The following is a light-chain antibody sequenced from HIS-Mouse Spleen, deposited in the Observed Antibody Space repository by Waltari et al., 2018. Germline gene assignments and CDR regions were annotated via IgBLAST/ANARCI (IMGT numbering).Light chain of an antibody. CDR2: EGS. CDR3: CSYAGSSTLV. V-gene: IGLV2-23*01. Sequence: QSALTQPASVSGSPGQSITISCTGTSSDVGSYNLVSWYQQHPGKAPNLMIYEGSKRPSGVANRFSGSKSGNTASLTISGLQAGDEADYYCCSYAGSSTLVFGGGTKLTVL. J-gene: IGLJ2*01. CDR1: SSDVGSYNL.